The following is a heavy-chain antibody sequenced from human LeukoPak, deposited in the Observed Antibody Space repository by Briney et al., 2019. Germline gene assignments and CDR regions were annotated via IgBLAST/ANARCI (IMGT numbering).Heavy chain of an antibody. CDR2: INPSGGST. Sequence: GASVKVSCKASGGTLSSYAISWVRQAPGQGLEWMGIINPSGGSTSYAQKFQGRVTMTRDTSTSTVYMELSSLRSEDTAVYYCASFFGVVISFPPRFDYWGQGTLVTVSS. D-gene: IGHD3-3*01. CDR1: GGTLSSYA. CDR3: ASFFGVVISFPPRFDY. J-gene: IGHJ4*02. V-gene: IGHV1-46*01.